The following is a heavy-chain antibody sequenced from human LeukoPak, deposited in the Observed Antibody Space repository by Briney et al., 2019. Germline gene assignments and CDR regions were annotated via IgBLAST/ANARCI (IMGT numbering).Heavy chain of an antibody. J-gene: IGHJ4*02. Sequence: PSETLSLTCTVSGGSISSYSWSWIRQPAGKGLEWIGRIYTSGSAKYNPSLTSRVTMSVDTSKNQFSLKLRSVTAADTAVYYCARAVHCSGGSCYFDYWGQGTLVTVSS. D-gene: IGHD2-15*01. CDR1: GGSISSYS. CDR2: IYTSGSA. CDR3: ARAVHCSGGSCYFDY. V-gene: IGHV4-4*07.